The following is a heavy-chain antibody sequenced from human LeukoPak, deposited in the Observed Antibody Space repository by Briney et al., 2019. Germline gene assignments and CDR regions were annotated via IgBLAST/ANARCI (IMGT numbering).Heavy chain of an antibody. CDR3: AKSYSGWYVEY. CDR1: GFAVSSNY. J-gene: IGHJ4*02. Sequence: HSGGSLRLSCAASGFAVSSNYMSWVRQAPGKGLEWVSIIYNGGNTYYADSVKGRFTISSDDAKNSVYLQLNSLRAEDTAVYYCAKSYSGWYVEYWGQGTLVTVSS. D-gene: IGHD6-19*01. V-gene: IGHV3-66*01. CDR2: IYNGGNT.